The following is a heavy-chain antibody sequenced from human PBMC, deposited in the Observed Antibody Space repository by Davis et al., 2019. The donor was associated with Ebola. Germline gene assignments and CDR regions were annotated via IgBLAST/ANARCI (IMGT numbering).Heavy chain of an antibody. CDR2: INPNSGGT. Sequence: ASVKVSCKASGYTFTGYYMHWVRQAPGQGLEWMGWINPNSGGTNYAQKFQGWVTMTRDTSISTAYMELSRLRSDDTAVYYCARDYYDSSGHDYWGQGTLVTVSS. CDR1: GYTFTGYY. V-gene: IGHV1-2*04. CDR3: ARDYYDSSGHDY. J-gene: IGHJ4*02. D-gene: IGHD3-22*01.